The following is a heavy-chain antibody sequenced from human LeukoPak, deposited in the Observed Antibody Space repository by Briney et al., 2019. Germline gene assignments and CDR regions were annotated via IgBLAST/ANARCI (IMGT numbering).Heavy chain of an antibody. J-gene: IGHJ5*02. D-gene: IGHD3-22*01. CDR1: GGSISSSSYY. V-gene: IGHV4-39*01. CDR2: IYYSGST. Sequence: SQTLSLTCTVSGGSISSSSYYWGWIRQPPGKGLEWIGSIYYSGSTYYNPSLKSRVTISVDTSKNQFSLKLSSVTAADTAVYYCARHFISYDSSGCYYPNWFDPWGQGTLVTVSS. CDR3: ARHFISYDSSGCYYPNWFDP.